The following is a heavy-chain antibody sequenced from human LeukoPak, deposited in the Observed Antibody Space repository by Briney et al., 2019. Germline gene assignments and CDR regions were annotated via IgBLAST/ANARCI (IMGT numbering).Heavy chain of an antibody. J-gene: IGHJ5*02. D-gene: IGHD1-7*01. CDR2: INHSGST. CDR1: GGSINSYY. Sequence: PSETLSLTCTVSGGSINSYYWSWIRQPPGKGLEWIGEINHSGSTNYNPSLKSRVTISVDTSKNQFSLKLSSVTAADTAVYYCAIVTGTINWFDPWGQGTLVTVSS. CDR3: AIVTGTINWFDP. V-gene: IGHV4-34*01.